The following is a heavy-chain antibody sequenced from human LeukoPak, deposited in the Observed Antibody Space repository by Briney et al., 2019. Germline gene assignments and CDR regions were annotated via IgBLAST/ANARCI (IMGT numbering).Heavy chain of an antibody. CDR2: IYTSGST. CDR3: ARDFDNTLVDAFDI. Sequence: SETLSLTCTVSGGSISSYYWSWIRQPAGKGLEWIGRIYTSGSTNYNPSLKSRVTMSVDTSKNQFSLKLSSVTAADTAVYYCARDFDNTLVDAFDIWGQGTMVTVSS. J-gene: IGHJ3*02. CDR1: GGSISSYY. V-gene: IGHV4-4*07. D-gene: IGHD3-9*01.